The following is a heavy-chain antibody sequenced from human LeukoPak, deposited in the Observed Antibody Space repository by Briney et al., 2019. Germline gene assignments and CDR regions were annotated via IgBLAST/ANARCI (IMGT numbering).Heavy chain of an antibody. Sequence: GGSLRLSCAVSGFTFSNYWMHWVRQGPGKGLAWVSRITNDGSATGYADSVQGRFTISRDNAKNTLYLHMDSLSPEDTAGYYCARDASPGYFDLWGRGTLVTVSS. J-gene: IGHJ2*01. CDR3: ARDASPGYFDL. CDR2: ITNDGSAT. V-gene: IGHV3-74*01. D-gene: IGHD2-15*01. CDR1: GFTFSNYW.